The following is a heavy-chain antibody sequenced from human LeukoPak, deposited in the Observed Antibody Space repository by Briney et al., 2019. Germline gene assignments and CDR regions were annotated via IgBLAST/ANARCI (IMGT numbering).Heavy chain of an antibody. CDR2: ISYDGSNK. CDR1: GFTFSSYG. Sequence: GGSLRLSCAASGFTFSSYGMHWVRRAPGKGLEWVAVISYDGSNKYYADSVKGRSTISRDNSKNTLYLQMNSLRAEDTAVYYCAKDLIAAAADYYFDYWGQGTLVTVSS. J-gene: IGHJ4*02. D-gene: IGHD6-13*01. CDR3: AKDLIAAAADYYFDY. V-gene: IGHV3-30*19.